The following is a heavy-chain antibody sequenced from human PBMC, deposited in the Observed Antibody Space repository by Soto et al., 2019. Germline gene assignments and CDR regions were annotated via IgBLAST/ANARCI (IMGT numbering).Heavy chain of an antibody. V-gene: IGHV3-23*01. Sequence: GGSLRLSCAASGFTFSIYPMSWVRQTPGKGLEWVSTIGTTGGDTYYPDSVKGRSTISRDDSKNTLYLQMNSLRAEDSAVYYCAKSRMDSGRGYFDLWGRGTLVTVSS. CDR2: IGTTGGDT. CDR1: GFTFSIYP. J-gene: IGHJ2*01. D-gene: IGHD6-25*01. CDR3: AKSRMDSGRGYFDL.